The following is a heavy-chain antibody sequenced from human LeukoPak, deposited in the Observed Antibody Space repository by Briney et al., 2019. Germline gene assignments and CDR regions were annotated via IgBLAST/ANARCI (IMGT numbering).Heavy chain of an antibody. CDR2: INSDGSST. V-gene: IGHV3-74*01. CDR3: ARGAHKRDDYGGFFDY. J-gene: IGHJ4*02. Sequence: GGSLRLSCAASGFTFSSYWMHWVRQAPGKGLVWVSRINSDGSSTSYADSVKGRFTISRDNSKNTLYLQMNSLRTEDTAVYYCARGAHKRDDYGGFFDYWGQGTLVTVSS. D-gene: IGHD4-23*01. CDR1: GFTFSSYW.